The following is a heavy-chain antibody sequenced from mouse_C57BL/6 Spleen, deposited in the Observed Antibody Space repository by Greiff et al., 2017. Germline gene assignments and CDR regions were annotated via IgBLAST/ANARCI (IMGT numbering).Heavy chain of an antibody. CDR1: CYAFSSSW. V-gene: IGHV1-82*01. Sequence: QVQLQPSGPVLVQPGASVKTSCTASCYAFSSSWMNWVKQRPGKGLERIGRIYSGDGATYYNGKFKGKATLTADKSSSTAYMQLSSLTSEDSAVYFCARWTSNYYGSSYYFDCWGKGTTLTVSS. CDR3: ARWTSNYYGSSYYFDC. D-gene: IGHD1-1*01. CDR2: IYSGDGAT. J-gene: IGHJ2*01.